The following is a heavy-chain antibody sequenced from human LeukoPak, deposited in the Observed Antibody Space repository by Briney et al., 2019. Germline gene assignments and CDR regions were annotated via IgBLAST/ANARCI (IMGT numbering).Heavy chain of an antibody. CDR3: AKAGSVLTGYYRFDY. Sequence: GGSLRLSCAASGFTFDDYAMHWVRQAPGKGLELVSGISWNSGSIGYADSVKGRFTISRDNAKNSLYLQMNSLRAEDTALYYCAKAGSVLTGYYRFDYWGQGTLVTVSS. V-gene: IGHV3-9*01. D-gene: IGHD3-9*01. CDR2: ISWNSGSI. CDR1: GFTFDDYA. J-gene: IGHJ4*02.